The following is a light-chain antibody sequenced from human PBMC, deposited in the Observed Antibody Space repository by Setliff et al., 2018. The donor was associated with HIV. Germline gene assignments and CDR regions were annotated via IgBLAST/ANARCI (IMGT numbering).Light chain of an antibody. V-gene: IGLV2-14*03. CDR3: SSYSDSDTVVI. CDR1: SSDLGRYNY. CDR2: DAY. Sequence: QSALTQPASVSGSLGQSISISCTGTSSDLGRYNYVSWYQQHPGKAPKLIIFDAYDRPSGVSYRFSGSKSGNTASLTISGLQAEDEADYYCSSYSDSDTVVIFGGGTKVTVL. J-gene: IGLJ2*01.